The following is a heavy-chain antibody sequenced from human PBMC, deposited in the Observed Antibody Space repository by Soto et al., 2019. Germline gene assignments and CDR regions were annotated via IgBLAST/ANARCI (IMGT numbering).Heavy chain of an antibody. CDR2: IHYNGNT. J-gene: IGHJ6*02. V-gene: IGHV4-59*01. CDR1: GDSISSYS. D-gene: IGHD1-26*01. CDR3: HARGPLPTAGNGEYYYYGMDV. Sequence: SETLSLTCTVSGDSISSYSWSWIRQPPGKGLEWIGNIHYNGNTKYSPSLKSRVTMSVDTSKNHFSLKLISVTTADTAVYYCHARGPLPTAGNGEYYYYGMDVWGQGTTVTVSS.